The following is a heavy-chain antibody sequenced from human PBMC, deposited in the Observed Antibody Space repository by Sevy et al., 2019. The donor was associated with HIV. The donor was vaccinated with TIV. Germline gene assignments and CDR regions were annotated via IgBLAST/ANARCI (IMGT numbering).Heavy chain of an antibody. D-gene: IGHD1-26*01. CDR3: ATGRQGATYGY. CDR2: ISYDGSDK. V-gene: IGHV3-30*03. Sequence: GGSLRLSCAASGFNFRIYAMLWVRQAPGKGLEWVAVISYDGSDKFYAESVKGRFTISRDNSKNIVFLQLNSLRGDDTAVYYCATGRQGATYGYWGQGTPVTVSS. J-gene: IGHJ4*02. CDR1: GFNFRIYA.